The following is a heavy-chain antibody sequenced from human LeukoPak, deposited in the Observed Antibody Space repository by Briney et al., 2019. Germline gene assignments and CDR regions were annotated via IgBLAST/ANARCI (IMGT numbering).Heavy chain of an antibody. CDR3: AGGLVLMVYAIGFDY. Sequence: SETLSLTCAVYGGSFSGYYWSWIRQPPGKGLEWIGEINHSGSTNYNPSLKSRVTISVDTSKNQFSLKLSSVTAADTAVYYCAGGLVLMVYAIGFDYWGQGTLVTVSS. V-gene: IGHV4-34*01. CDR2: INHSGST. D-gene: IGHD2-8*01. CDR1: GGSFSGYY. J-gene: IGHJ4*02.